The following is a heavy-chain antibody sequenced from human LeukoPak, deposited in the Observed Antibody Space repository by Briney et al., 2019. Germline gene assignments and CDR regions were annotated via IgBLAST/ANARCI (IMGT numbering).Heavy chain of an antibody. CDR2: ISSSSSTM. V-gene: IGHV3-48*02. CDR1: PFTFSRYR. Sequence: GGSLRLSCAASPFTFSRYRMNWVRQAPGKGLEWVSYISSSSSTMYYADSVTGRFTISRDNAKNSLYLQMNSLRDEDTAVYYCARDTPPGYWGQGTLVTVSS. CDR3: ARDTPPGY. J-gene: IGHJ4*02.